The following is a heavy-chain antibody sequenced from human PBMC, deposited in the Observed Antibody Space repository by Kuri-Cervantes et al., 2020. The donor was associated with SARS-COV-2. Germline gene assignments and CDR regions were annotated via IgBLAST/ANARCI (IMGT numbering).Heavy chain of an antibody. Sequence: LSLTCAASGFTFSSYSVNWVRQAPGKGREWVSSISSSSSYIYYADSVKGRFTISRDNAKKSLYLQMNSLRAEDTAVYYCARDRGYGSGYYSDYWGQGTLVTVSS. CDR2: ISSSSSYI. V-gene: IGHV3-21*01. D-gene: IGHD3-10*01. CDR3: ARDRGYGSGYYSDY. J-gene: IGHJ4*02. CDR1: GFTFSSYS.